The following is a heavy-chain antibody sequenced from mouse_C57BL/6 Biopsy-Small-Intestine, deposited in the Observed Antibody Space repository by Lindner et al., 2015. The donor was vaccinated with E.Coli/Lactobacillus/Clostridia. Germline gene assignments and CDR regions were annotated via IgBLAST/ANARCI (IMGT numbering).Heavy chain of an antibody. D-gene: IGHD2-3*01. J-gene: IGHJ3*01. CDR1: GYKLTSYV. V-gene: IGHV1-14*01. Sequence: VQLQESGPELVKPGASVKMSCKASGYKLTSYVMHWVKQKPGQGLEWIRYINPYNDGTKYNEKFKGKATLTSDKSSSTAYMELSSLTSEDSAVYYCARGWGSYDATLTGAYWGQGTLVTVSA. CDR2: INPYNDGT. CDR3: ARGWGSYDATLTGAY.